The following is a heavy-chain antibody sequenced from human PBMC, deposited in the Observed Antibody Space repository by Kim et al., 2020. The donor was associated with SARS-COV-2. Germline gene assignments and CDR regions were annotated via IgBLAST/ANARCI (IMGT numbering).Heavy chain of an antibody. Sequence: AGATQYPGSVEGRFTSSRENAKSSLYLHMNSLRAGDTAVYYCARGWGFGAWGQGTLVTVSS. CDR2: AGAT. V-gene: IGHV3-13*01. D-gene: IGHD3-10*01. CDR3: ARGWGFGA. J-gene: IGHJ5*02.